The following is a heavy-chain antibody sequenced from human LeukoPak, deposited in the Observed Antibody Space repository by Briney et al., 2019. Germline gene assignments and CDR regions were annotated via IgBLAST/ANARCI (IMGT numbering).Heavy chain of an antibody. V-gene: IGHV3-23*01. D-gene: IGHD5/OR15-5a*01. CDR1: GFTFSTYG. CDR3: AKASTSDAFDI. CDR2: ISGSGGST. Sequence: GGSLRLSCAASGFTFSTYGMSWVRQAPGKGLEWVSAISGSGGSTYYADSVKGRFTISRDNSKNTLYLQMNSLRAEDTAIYYCAKASTSDAFDIWGQGTMVTVSS. J-gene: IGHJ3*02.